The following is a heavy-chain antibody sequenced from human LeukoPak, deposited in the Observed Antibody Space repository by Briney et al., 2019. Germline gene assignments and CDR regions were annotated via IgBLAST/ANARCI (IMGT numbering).Heavy chain of an antibody. Sequence: SETLSLTCTVSGGSISSSSYYWGWIRQPPGKGLEWIGSIYYSGSTYYNPSLKSRVTISVDTSKNQFSLKLSSVTAADTAVYYCARGVRITYYYMDVWGKGTTVTISS. D-gene: IGHD3-10*01. CDR2: IYYSGST. CDR1: GGSISSSSYY. V-gene: IGHV4-39*01. J-gene: IGHJ6*03. CDR3: ARGVRITYYYMDV.